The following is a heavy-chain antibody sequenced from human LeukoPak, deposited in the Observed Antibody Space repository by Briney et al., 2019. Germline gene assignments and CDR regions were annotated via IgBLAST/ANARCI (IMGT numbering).Heavy chain of an antibody. D-gene: IGHD3-10*01. J-gene: IGHJ4*02. CDR2: INHSGRT. V-gene: IGHV4-34*01. Sequence: WETLSLICAIYCGSLRGYYWKWIGQPPRKGLEGIGEINHSGRTNYNPSLKSRVTISIDTSENQFSLKLSSVTAADTAVYYCARSVLWFGEKNFFFEYWGQGTLVTVSS. CDR3: ARSVLWFGEKNFFFEY. CDR1: CGSLRGYY.